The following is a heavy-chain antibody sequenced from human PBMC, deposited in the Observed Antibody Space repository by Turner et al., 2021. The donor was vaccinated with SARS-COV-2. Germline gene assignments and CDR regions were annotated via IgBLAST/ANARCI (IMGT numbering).Heavy chain of an antibody. V-gene: IGHV1-24*01. CDR1: GYTLIELS. CDR3: ATAPANYYDSSGSKGFYYYYYGMDV. D-gene: IGHD3-22*01. J-gene: IGHJ6*02. CDR2: FDPEDGET. Sequence: QVQLVQSGAEVKKPGASVKVTCQVSGYTLIELSMHWVRQAPGKGLGWMGGFDPEDGETIYAQKFQGRVTMTEDTSTDTAYMELSSLRSEDTAVYYCATAPANYYDSSGSKGFYYYYYGMDVWGQGTTVTVSS.